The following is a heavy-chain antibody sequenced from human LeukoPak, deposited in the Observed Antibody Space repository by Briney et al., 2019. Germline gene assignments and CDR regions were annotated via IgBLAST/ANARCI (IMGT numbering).Heavy chain of an antibody. J-gene: IGHJ3*02. CDR2: IGSSSSFM. V-gene: IGHV3-21*01. Sequence: GGSLRLSCAASGFTFSSYTMNWVRQAPGKGLEWVSSIGSSSSFMYSADSVKGRFTISRDSSKNTLYLQMNSLRAEDTAVYYCAKGHYDSSGDDAFDIWGQGTMVTVSS. CDR3: AKGHYDSSGDDAFDI. D-gene: IGHD3-22*01. CDR1: GFTFSSYT.